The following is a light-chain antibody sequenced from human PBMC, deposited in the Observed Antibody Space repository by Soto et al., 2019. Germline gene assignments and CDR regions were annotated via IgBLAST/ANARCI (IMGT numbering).Light chain of an antibody. CDR2: TEA. CDR3: HQTYNTPWT. CDR1: QKITIY. Sequence: DIQMTQSPSSLSASVGDRVTITCRASQKITIYLNWYQQKPGRAPNLLIYTEATLQGGVQSRFIGSGSGTEFTLTINSLQPEDVATYYCHQTYNTPWTFGQGTKVEIK. V-gene: IGKV1-39*01. J-gene: IGKJ1*01.